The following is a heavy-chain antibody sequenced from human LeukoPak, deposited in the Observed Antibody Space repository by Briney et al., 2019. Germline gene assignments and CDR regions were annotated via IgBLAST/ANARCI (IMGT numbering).Heavy chain of an antibody. V-gene: IGHV3-7*01. D-gene: IGHD4-11*01. CDR2: IKTDASEK. CDR1: GFIFSNCW. J-gene: IGHJ1*01. Sequence: GGSLRLSCEPSGFIFSNCWMTWVRQAPGKGLEWVANIKTDASEKYYADSVKGRFTISGDNAKNSLYLQMNSLRAEDTAVYYCATYSTRNAREFQSWGQGTLVTVSS. CDR3: ATYSTRNAREFQS.